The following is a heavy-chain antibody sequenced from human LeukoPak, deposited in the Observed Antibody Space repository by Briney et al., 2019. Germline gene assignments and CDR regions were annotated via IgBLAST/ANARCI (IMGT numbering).Heavy chain of an antibody. CDR1: GFTFDDHG. Sequence: GGSLRLSCAASGFTFDDHGMSWARQVPGKGLEWVSSINGNGGSTAYADSVKGRFTISRDNVKNSLYLQMNSLRAEDTAFYYCVRHDFWSGFKGGDYWGQGTLVTVSS. J-gene: IGHJ4*02. CDR3: VRHDFWSGFKGGDY. CDR2: INGNGGST. D-gene: IGHD3-3*01. V-gene: IGHV3-20*04.